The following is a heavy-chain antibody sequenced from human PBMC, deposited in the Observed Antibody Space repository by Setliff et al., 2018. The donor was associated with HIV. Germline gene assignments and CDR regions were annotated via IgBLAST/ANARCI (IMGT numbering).Heavy chain of an antibody. J-gene: IGHJ3*01. CDR3: AKGLMAASTYDAFDF. D-gene: IGHD6-13*01. V-gene: IGHV3-30*18. CDR1: GFTFTSHG. CDR2: VSYEGSNT. Sequence: SLRLSCAASGFTFTSHGMHWVRQAPGKGLEWVAVVSYEGSNTYYADSVKGRFTISRDNSKSTLYLQMNSLRAEDTAVYYCAKGLMAASTYDAFDFWGQGTMVTFSS.